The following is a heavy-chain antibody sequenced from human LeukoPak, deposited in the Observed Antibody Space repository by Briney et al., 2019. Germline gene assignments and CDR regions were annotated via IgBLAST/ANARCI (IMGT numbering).Heavy chain of an antibody. J-gene: IGHJ4*02. CDR1: GFTVSSDS. D-gene: IGHD6-19*01. CDR2: ISYDGSNK. V-gene: IGHV3-30*04. CDR3: ARVGYSSGWYAGGDY. Sequence: GGSLRLSCTVSGFTVSSDSMSWVRQAPGKGLEWGAVISYDGSNKYYADSAKGRFTISRDNSKNTLYLQMNSLRAEDTAVYYCARVGYSSGWYAGGDYWGQGTLVTVSS.